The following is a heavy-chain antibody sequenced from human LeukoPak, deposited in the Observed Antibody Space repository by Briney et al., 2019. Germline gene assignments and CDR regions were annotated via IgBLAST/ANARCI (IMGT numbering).Heavy chain of an antibody. CDR1: GGTFSSYA. CDR3: ARSHFPGYSYGSDFDY. D-gene: IGHD5-18*01. J-gene: IGHJ4*02. CDR2: IIPIFGTA. Sequence: SVKVSCKASGGTFSSYAISWLRQAPGQGLEWMGRIIPIFGTANYAQKFQGRVTITTDESTSTAYMELSSLRSEDTAVYYCARSHFPGYSYGSDFDYWGQGTLVTVSS. V-gene: IGHV1-69*05.